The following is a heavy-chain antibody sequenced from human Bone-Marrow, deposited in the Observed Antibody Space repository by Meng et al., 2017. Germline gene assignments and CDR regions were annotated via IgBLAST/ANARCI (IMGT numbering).Heavy chain of an antibody. CDR2: ISSSGSTI. Sequence: GESLKISCAASGFTFSNAWMSWVRQAPGKGLEWVSYISSSGSTIYYADSVKGRFTISRDNAKNSLYLQMNSLRAEDTAVYYCARGYSSSGYYKIDAFDIWGQGTMVTVSS. V-gene: IGHV3-11*04. CDR1: GFTFSNAW. D-gene: IGHD3-22*01. CDR3: ARGYSSSGYYKIDAFDI. J-gene: IGHJ3*02.